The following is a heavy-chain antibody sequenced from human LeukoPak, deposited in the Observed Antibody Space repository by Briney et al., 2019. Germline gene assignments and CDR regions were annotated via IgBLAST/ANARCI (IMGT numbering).Heavy chain of an antibody. J-gene: IGHJ4*02. Sequence: ASVKVSCKASGYTFTSYGISWVRQAPGQGLEXXXXXSAYNGNTNYAQKLQGRVTMTTDTSTSTAYMELRSLRSDDTAVYYCARVDILTGYYLGFDYWGQGTLVTVSS. CDR3: ARVDILTGYYLGFDY. V-gene: IGHV1-18*04. D-gene: IGHD3-9*01. CDR2: XSAYNGNT. CDR1: GYTFTSYG.